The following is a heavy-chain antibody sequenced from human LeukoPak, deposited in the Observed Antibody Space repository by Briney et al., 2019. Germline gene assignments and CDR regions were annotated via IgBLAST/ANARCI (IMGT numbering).Heavy chain of an antibody. CDR3: ARGTYYYGSGSSLFD. J-gene: IGHJ4*02. Sequence: SETLSLTCTVSGGSLSSYYWSWIRQPPGKGLEWIGYIYYSGSTNYKPSLTSRVTISVDTSKNQFSLKLGSVTAADPAVYYCARGTYYYGSGSSLFDWGQGTLVTVSS. D-gene: IGHD3-10*01. CDR2: IYYSGST. V-gene: IGHV4-59*01. CDR1: GGSLSSYY.